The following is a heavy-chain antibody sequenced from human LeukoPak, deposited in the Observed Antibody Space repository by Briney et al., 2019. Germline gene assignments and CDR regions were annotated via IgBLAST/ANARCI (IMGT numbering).Heavy chain of an antibody. CDR1: GYSFTNYW. J-gene: IGHJ4*02. D-gene: IGHD6-13*01. V-gene: IGHV5-51*01. CDR2: IIPADSDT. CDR3: ARRDRYSGSWSFDY. Sequence: GESLKISCNGSGYSFTNYWIGWVRQMPGKGLEWMGIIIPADSDTRYSPSFQGQVTISVDKSISTAYLQWSSLKASDTAMYYCARRDRYSGSWSFDYWGQGTLVTVSS.